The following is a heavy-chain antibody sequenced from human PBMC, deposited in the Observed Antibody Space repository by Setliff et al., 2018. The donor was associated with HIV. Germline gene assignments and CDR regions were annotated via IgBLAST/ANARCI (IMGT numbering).Heavy chain of an antibody. CDR2: INPDSGAT. CDR1: GYTFTDYY. CDR3: ARDLGLMPLASADY. D-gene: IGHD3-16*01. Sequence: ASVKVSCKASGYTFTDYYMHWVRQAPGQGLEWMGRINPDSGATTYAQNFQGRVTMTRDTSISTAYMELTRLRSDDTAVYYCARDLGLMPLASADYWGQGTLVTVSS. V-gene: IGHV1-2*06. J-gene: IGHJ4*02.